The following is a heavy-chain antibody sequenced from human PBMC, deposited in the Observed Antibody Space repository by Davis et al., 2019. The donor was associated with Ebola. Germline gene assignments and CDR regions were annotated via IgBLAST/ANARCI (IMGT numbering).Heavy chain of an antibody. D-gene: IGHD3-10*01. V-gene: IGHV3-23*01. CDR3: AKTPSYPTRIGDLYPPRSVDL. J-gene: IGHJ3*01. CDR1: GFTFTAYA. Sequence: GESLKIPCAASGFTFTAYAMSWVRQAPGKGLEWVSAIGGSGGITYHADSVKGRFTISRDISRNTMYMQMNSLRVEDTAVYYCAKTPSYPTRIGDLYPPRSVDLWGQGTMVTVSS. CDR2: IGGSGGIT.